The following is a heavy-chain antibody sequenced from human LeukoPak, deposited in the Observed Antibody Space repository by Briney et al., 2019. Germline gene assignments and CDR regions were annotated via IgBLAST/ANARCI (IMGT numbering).Heavy chain of an antibody. V-gene: IGHV1-46*01. Sequence: ASVKVSCKASGYTFTSYYMHWVRQAPGQGLEWMGIINPSGGSTSYAQKFQGRVTMTRDTSTSTVYMELSSLRSEDTAVYYCAKSGEGYSSSWYRSNEFDYWGQGTLVTVSS. D-gene: IGHD6-13*01. J-gene: IGHJ4*02. CDR1: GYTFTSYY. CDR3: AKSGEGYSSSWYRSNEFDY. CDR2: INPSGGST.